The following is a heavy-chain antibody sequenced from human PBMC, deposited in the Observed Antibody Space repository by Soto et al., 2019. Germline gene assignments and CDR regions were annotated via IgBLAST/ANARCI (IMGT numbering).Heavy chain of an antibody. D-gene: IGHD6-19*01. CDR3: ARDPIAVAGTFAFDI. J-gene: IGHJ3*02. CDR1: GGTFSSYT. Sequence: SVKVSCKASGGTFSSYTISWVRQAPGQGLEWMGRIIPILGIANYAQKFQGRVTITADKSTSTAYMELSSLRSEDTAVYYCARDPIAVAGTFAFDIWGQGTRVTVAS. V-gene: IGHV1-69*04. CDR2: IIPILGIA.